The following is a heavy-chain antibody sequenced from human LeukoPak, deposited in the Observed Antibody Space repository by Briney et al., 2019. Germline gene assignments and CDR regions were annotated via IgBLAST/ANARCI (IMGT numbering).Heavy chain of an antibody. J-gene: IGHJ4*02. V-gene: IGHV3-66*02. Sequence: GGSLRLSCAASRFTVSSNYMSWVPHAPGKGLEGGSVIYNGGSTYYADNVKGRFTISRDNSKNTLYLKMKSLRAEDTAVYYCARAVFGVVIILYYWGQGTLVTVSS. D-gene: IGHD3-3*01. CDR1: RFTVSSNY. CDR2: IYNGGST. CDR3: ARAVFGVVIILYY.